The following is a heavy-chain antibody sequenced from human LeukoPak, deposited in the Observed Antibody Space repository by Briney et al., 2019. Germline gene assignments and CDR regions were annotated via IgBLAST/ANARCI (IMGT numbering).Heavy chain of an antibody. CDR1: GFTFSSYS. CDR2: ISGSGGST. Sequence: GGSLRLSCAASGFTFSSYSMNWVRQAPGKGLEWVSAISGSGGSTYYADSVKGRFTISRDNSKNTLYLQMNSLRAEDTAVYYCAKGARGYGSSSPFDYWGQGTLVTVSS. V-gene: IGHV3-23*01. CDR3: AKGARGYGSSSPFDY. D-gene: IGHD6-6*01. J-gene: IGHJ4*02.